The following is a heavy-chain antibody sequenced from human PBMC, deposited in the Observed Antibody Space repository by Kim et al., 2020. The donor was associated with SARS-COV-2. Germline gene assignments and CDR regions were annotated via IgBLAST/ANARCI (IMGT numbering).Heavy chain of an antibody. V-gene: IGHV4-30-2*01. D-gene: IGHD5-12*01. Sequence: GTTHYNPSHKSRVAVSVDRSKNQFSLNVTSVTAADTAVYYCARVDGYDFDHWGQGTLVTVSS. J-gene: IGHJ4*02. CDR3: ARVDGYDFDH. CDR2: GTT.